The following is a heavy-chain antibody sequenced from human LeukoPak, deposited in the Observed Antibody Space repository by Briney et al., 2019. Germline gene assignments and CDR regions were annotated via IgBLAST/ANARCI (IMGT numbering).Heavy chain of an antibody. V-gene: IGHV4-61*02. CDR1: GGSISSGNYY. D-gene: IGHD1-26*01. Sequence: PPETLSLTCTVSGGSISSGNYYWSWIRQPAGKGLEWIGRIYASGSTNYNPSLNSRVTMSLDTSKNQFSLKLSSVTAADTAVYYCAREYSGSYLTFDYWGQGTLVTVSS. J-gene: IGHJ4*02. CDR3: AREYSGSYLTFDY. CDR2: IYASGST.